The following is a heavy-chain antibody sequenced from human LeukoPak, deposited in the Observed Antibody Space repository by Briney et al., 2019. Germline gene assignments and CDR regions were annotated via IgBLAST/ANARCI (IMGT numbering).Heavy chain of an antibody. CDR1: GFTFSSYE. J-gene: IGHJ4*02. CDR3: ARETSYCSGGSCYPGGFDY. V-gene: IGHV3-48*03. CDR2: ISSSGSTI. Sequence: GGSLRLSCAASGFTFSSYEMNWVRKAPGTGLEGVSYISSSGSTIYYADSVKARFTISRDNAKNSLYLQMNSLRAEDTAVYYCARETSYCSGGSCYPGGFDYWGQGTLVTVSS. D-gene: IGHD2-15*01.